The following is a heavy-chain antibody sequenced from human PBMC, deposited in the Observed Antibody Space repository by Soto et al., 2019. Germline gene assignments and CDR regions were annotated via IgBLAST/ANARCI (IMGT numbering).Heavy chain of an antibody. D-gene: IGHD2-15*01. CDR2: INSDGSVS. J-gene: IGHJ6*03. Sequence: EVKLVESGGGLVQPGGSLRLSCAASGFTFTNYWMYWVRQAPGKGLVWVSRINSDGSVSSYADSVKGRLTISRDNVKNTLYLQMNRLRAEDTAVYYCARGDCVGGTCNSLAGSFYYYMDVWGKGTTVTVFS. CDR1: GFTFTNYW. V-gene: IGHV3-74*01. CDR3: ARGDCVGGTCNSLAGSFYYYMDV.